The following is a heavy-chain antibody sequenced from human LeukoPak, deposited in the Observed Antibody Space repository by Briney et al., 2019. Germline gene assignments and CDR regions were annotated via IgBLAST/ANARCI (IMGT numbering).Heavy chain of an antibody. CDR2: ISSSSSTI. D-gene: IGHD6-13*01. CDR1: GCTFSSYS. CDR3: ARDRGYSSSWDYYYYYGMDV. Sequence: GGSLRLSCAASGCTFSSYSMNWVRQAPGKGLEWVSYISSSSSTIYYADSVKGRFTISRDNAKNSLYLQMNSLRAEDTAVYYCARDRGYSSSWDYYYYYGMDVWGQGTTVTVSS. V-gene: IGHV3-48*01. J-gene: IGHJ6*02.